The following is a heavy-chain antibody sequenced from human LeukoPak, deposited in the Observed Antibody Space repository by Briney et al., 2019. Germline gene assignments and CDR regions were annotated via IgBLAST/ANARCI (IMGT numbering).Heavy chain of an antibody. V-gene: IGHV3-23*01. Sequence: PGGSLRLSCAASGFTFSNYAMSWVRQAPGKGLEWVSAIRSDRVTTYDADSVEGRFTISRDNSKNTLFLEMKSLRADDTAIYYCARVQVSAEGGELDPWGQGTLVIVSS. CDR3: ARVQVSAEGGELDP. CDR2: IRSDRVTT. J-gene: IGHJ5*02. CDR1: GFTFSNYA. D-gene: IGHD1-1*01.